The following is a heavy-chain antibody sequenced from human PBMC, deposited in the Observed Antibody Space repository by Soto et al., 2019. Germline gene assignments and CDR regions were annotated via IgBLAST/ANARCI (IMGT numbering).Heavy chain of an antibody. J-gene: IGHJ5*02. CDR1: GYTFTNYG. CDR2: SFNGVT. V-gene: IGHV1-18*01. CDR3: ARDLWSGYYNWFDP. Sequence: GASVKVSCKTSGYTFTNYGISWVRQAPGQGFELMGGSFNGVTNYVHNLLGIVPMTTDTSTSTAYMELRSLRSVDTAVYYCARDLWSGYYNWFDPWGQGTLVTVS. D-gene: IGHD3-3*01.